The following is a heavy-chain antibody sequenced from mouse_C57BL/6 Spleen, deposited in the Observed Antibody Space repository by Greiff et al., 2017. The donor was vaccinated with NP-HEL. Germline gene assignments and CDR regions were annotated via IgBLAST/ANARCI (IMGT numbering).Heavy chain of an antibody. CDR2: IDPETGGT. V-gene: IGHV1-15*01. D-gene: IGHD2-1*01. Sequence: VQLQQSGAELVRPGASVTLSCKASGYTFTDYEMHWVKQTPVHGLEWIGAIDPETGGTAYNQKFKGKAILTADKSSSTAYMELRSLTSEDSAVYYCTREGVYYGKVFAYWGQGTLVTVSA. CDR3: TREGVYYGKVFAY. CDR1: GYTFTDYE. J-gene: IGHJ3*01.